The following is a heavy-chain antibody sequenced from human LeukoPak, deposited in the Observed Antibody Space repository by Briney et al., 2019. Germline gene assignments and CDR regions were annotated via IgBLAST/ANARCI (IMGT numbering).Heavy chain of an antibody. CDR2: IYHSGST. D-gene: IGHD4-23*01. CDR3: ARHARATVVSPFDY. Sequence: SETLSLTCAVSGGSISSSNWWSWVRQPPGKGLEWIGEIYHSGSTHYSPSLKSRVTISIDTSKNQFSLRLTSVTAADTAVYYCARHARATVVSPFDYWGQGTLVTVSS. V-gene: IGHV4-4*02. J-gene: IGHJ4*02. CDR1: GGSISSSNW.